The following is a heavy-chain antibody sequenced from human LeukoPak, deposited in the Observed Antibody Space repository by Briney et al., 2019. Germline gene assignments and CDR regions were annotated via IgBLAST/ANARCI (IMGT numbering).Heavy chain of an antibody. CDR1: GYTFTSYG. Sequence: GASVKVSCKASGYTFTSYGISWVRQAPGQGLEWMGWISAYNGNTNYAQKLQGRVTMTTDTSTSTAYMELSSLRSEDTAVYYCARALFRGTGFGELLYYWGQGTLVTVSS. CDR2: ISAYNGNT. CDR3: ARALFRGTGFGELLYY. V-gene: IGHV1-18*01. J-gene: IGHJ4*02. D-gene: IGHD3-10*01.